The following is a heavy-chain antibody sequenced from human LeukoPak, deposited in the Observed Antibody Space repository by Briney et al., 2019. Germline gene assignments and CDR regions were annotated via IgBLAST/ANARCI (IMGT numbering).Heavy chain of an antibody. CDR2: IYHSGST. V-gene: IGHV4-4*02. Sequence: SGTLSLTCAVSGGSISSSNWWSWVRQPPGKGLEWIGEIYHSGSTNYNPSPKSRVTISVDKSKNQFSLKLSSVTAADTAVYYCARLGIAAAGTSYYYYYMDVWGKGTTVTVSS. CDR3: ARLGIAAAGTSYYYYYMDV. J-gene: IGHJ6*03. CDR1: GGSISSSNW. D-gene: IGHD6-13*01.